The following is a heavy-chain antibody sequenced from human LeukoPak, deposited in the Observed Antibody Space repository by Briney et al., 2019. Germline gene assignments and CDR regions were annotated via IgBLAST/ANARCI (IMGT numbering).Heavy chain of an antibody. Sequence: SETLSLTCTVSGGSISSSSSYWGWLRQPPGKGLEWIGNIYHRGTTDYNPSLETRVTMSVDTSRNQFSLRLSYVTAADTAVYYCARVYHSSWPDYWGRGTLVTVSS. J-gene: IGHJ4*02. CDR2: IYHRGTT. D-gene: IGHD6-13*01. V-gene: IGHV4-39*07. CDR1: GGSISSSSSY. CDR3: ARVYHSSWPDY.